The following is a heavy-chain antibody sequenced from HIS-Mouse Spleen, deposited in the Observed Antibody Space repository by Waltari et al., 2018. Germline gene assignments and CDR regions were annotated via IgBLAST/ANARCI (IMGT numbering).Heavy chain of an antibody. J-gene: IGHJ2*01. CDR3: ARASRDLLLPRYFDL. Sequence: QLQLQESGPGLVKPSETLSLTCTVSGGSTSSSSYYWGWLRQPPGKGLEWIGSIYYRGSTYYNPSLKSRVTISVDTSKNQFSLKLSSVTAADTAVYYCARASRDLLLPRYFDLWGRGTLVTVSS. CDR2: IYYRGST. CDR1: GGSTSSSSYY. V-gene: IGHV4-39*07.